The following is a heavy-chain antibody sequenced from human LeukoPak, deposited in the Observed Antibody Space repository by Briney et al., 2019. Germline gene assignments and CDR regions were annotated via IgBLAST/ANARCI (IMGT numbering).Heavy chain of an antibody. D-gene: IGHD3-10*02. J-gene: IGHJ5*02. CDR2: ISSSGSTI. CDR3: ARRGWSGDWFDP. CDR1: GFTFSNYA. V-gene: IGHV3-11*01. Sequence: GGSLRLSCSASGFTFSNYAMTWVRQAPGKGLEWVSYISSSGSTIYYADSVKGRFTISRDNAKNSLYLQMNSLRAEDTAVYYCARRGWSGDWFDPWGQGTLVTVSS.